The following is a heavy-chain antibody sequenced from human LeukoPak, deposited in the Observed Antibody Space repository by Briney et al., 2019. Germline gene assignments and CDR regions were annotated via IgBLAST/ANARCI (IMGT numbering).Heavy chain of an antibody. D-gene: IGHD2-15*01. CDR1: GFTIGTYW. V-gene: IGHV3-74*01. J-gene: IGHJ4*02. CDR2: INTDGSST. Sequence: GGSLRLSCAASGFTIGTYWMHWVRQAPGKGLVWVSSINTDGSSTSDADSVRGRVTISRDNAKNTLYLQMNSLSAEDTAVYYCVRAGYCSGGTCYFDYWGQGTQVIVSS. CDR3: VRAGYCSGGTCYFDY.